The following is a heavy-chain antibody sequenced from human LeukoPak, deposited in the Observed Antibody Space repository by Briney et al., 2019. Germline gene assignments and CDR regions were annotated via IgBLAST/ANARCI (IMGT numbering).Heavy chain of an antibody. CDR2: IYYSGST. CDR1: GGSVSSGSYY. CDR3: ARDPQYSSSSDAFDI. D-gene: IGHD6-13*01. J-gene: IGHJ3*02. V-gene: IGHV4-61*01. Sequence: SETLSLTCTVSGGSVSSGSYYWSWIRQPPGKGLEWIGYIYYSGSTNYNPSLMSRVTISVDTSKNQFSLKLSSVTAADTAVYFCARDPQYSSSSDAFDIWGQGTMVTVSS.